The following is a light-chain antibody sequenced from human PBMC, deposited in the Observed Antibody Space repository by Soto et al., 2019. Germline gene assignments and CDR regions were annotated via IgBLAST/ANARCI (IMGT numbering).Light chain of an antibody. Sequence: DIVMTQSPDSLAVSLGERATINCKSSQSVLYSSNNKNYLAWYQQKPGQPPKLLIYWASTRESGVPDRFSGSGSGTDFTLTISSLQAEDVAVYYRQTFGPGTKVDIK. V-gene: IGKV4-1*01. CDR1: QSVLYSSNNKNY. J-gene: IGKJ3*01. CDR2: WAS. CDR3: QT.